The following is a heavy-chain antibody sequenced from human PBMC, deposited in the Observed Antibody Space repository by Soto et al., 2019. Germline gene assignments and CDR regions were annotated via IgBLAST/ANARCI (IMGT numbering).Heavy chain of an antibody. CDR1: GFTFSSYA. CDR2: ISYDGSNK. J-gene: IGHJ6*02. V-gene: IGHV3-30-3*01. CDR3: ARDMSHYYYYGMDV. Sequence: QVQLVESGGGVVQPGRSLRLSCAASGFTFSSYAMHWVRQAPGKGLEWVAVISYDGSNKYYADSVKGRFIISRDNSKNTLYLQMNSLRAEDTAVYYCARDMSHYYYYGMDVWGQGTTVTVSS. D-gene: IGHD3-10*02.